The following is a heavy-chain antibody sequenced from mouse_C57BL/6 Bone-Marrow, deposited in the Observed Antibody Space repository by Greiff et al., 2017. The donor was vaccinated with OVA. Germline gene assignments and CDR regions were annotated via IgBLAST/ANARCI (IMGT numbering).Heavy chain of an antibody. D-gene: IGHD2-5*01. CDR2: IWSGGST. V-gene: IGHV2-2*01. Sequence: QVQLQQSGPGLVQPSQSLSITCTVSGFSLTSYGVHWVRQSPGKGLEWLGVIWSGGSTDYNAAFISRLSISKDNSKSQVFFKRNSLQADDTAIYYCARNYYSNYAWYFDVWGTGTTVTVSS. CDR1: GFSLTSYG. J-gene: IGHJ1*03. CDR3: ARNYYSNYAWYFDV.